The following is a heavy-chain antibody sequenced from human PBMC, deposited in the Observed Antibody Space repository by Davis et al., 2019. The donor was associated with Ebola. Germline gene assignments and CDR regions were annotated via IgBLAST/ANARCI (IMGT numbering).Heavy chain of an antibody. CDR2: INAGNGNT. Sequence: ASVKVSCKASGYTFTSYAMHWVRQAPGQRLEWMGWINAGNGNTKYSQKFQGRVTITRDTSASTAYMELSSLRSEDTAVYYCARRAKFLRLGYYYYYGMDVWGQGTTVTVSS. J-gene: IGHJ6*02. D-gene: IGHD3-3*01. V-gene: IGHV1-3*01. CDR1: GYTFTSYA. CDR3: ARRAKFLRLGYYYYYGMDV.